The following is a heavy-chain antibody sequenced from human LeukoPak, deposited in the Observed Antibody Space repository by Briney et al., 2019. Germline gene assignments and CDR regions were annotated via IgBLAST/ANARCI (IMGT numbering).Heavy chain of an antibody. CDR2: LTANSRSA. J-gene: IGHJ4*02. CDR3: ARDEGWIQLFF. Sequence: GGSLRLSCAASGFTFDNYGMNWVRQAPGKGLEWVSGLTANSRSAYYADSVKGRFTISRDNSENMVYLQMNSLRAEDTAMYYCARDEGWIQLFFRGQGTLVTVSS. V-gene: IGHV3-23*01. CDR1: GFTFDNYG. D-gene: IGHD5-18*01.